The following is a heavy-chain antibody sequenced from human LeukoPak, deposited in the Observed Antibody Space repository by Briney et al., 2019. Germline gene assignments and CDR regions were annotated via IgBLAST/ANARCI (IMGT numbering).Heavy chain of an antibody. D-gene: IGHD3-10*01. J-gene: IGHJ3*02. CDR1: GYVISSGCY. V-gene: IGHV4-38-2*02. CDR2: VYHSGNT. CDR3: ARDSEVRDRGHDAFDI. Sequence: SETLSLTCTVSGYVISSGCYWGWIRQSPGKELEWIGSVYHSGNTYYNPSLKNRVTISLDTSKSQFSLNVTSVTAADTAMYYCARDSEVRDRGHDAFDIWGQGTMVTVSS.